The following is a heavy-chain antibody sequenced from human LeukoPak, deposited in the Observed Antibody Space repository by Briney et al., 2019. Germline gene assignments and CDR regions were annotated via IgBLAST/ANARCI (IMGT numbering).Heavy chain of an antibody. Sequence: GESLKISCKGSGYSFTSYWIGWVRQMPGKGLEWMGIIYPGDSDTRYSPSFQGQVTISADKSISTAYLQWSSLKASDTATYYCARLREMIGGGSGPPGYWGQGTLVTVSS. CDR2: IYPGDSDT. CDR3: ARLREMIGGGSGPPGY. J-gene: IGHJ4*02. V-gene: IGHV5-51*01. CDR1: GYSFTSYW. D-gene: IGHD3-10*02.